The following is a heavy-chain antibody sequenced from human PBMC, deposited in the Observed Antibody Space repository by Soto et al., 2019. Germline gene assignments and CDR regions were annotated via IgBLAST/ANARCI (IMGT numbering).Heavy chain of an antibody. D-gene: IGHD3-22*01. Sequence: LRLSCAASGFTFSSYGMHWVRQAPGKGLEWVAVIWYDGSNKYYADSVKGRFTISRDNSKNTLYLQMNSLRAEDTAVYYCARDHGYYDSSGYPPGYWGQGTLVTVSS. CDR3: ARDHGYYDSSGYPPGY. CDR1: GFTFSSYG. CDR2: IWYDGSNK. V-gene: IGHV3-33*01. J-gene: IGHJ4*02.